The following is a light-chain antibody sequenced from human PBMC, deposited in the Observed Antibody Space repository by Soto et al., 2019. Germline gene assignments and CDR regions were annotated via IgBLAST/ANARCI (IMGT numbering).Light chain of an antibody. CDR1: TSNIGSNY. J-gene: IGLJ1*01. V-gene: IGLV1-47*01. Sequence: QSVLTQPPSASGTPGQRVTISCSGSTSNIGSNYVYWYQQLPGTAPELLIYRNNQRPSGVPDRFSGAKSGTSASLAISGLRSEDEADYYCAAWVDSLSGYIFGTGTKVTVL. CDR3: AAWVDSLSGYI. CDR2: RNN.